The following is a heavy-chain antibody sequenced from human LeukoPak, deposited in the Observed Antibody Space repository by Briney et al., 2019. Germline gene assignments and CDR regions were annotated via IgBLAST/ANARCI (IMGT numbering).Heavy chain of an antibody. Sequence: PSETLSLTCAVYGGSFSGYYWSWIRQPPGKGLEWIGEINHSGSTNYNPSLKSRVTISVDTSKNQFSLKLSSVTAADTAVYYCASPGSCSGSYYAHFDYWGQGTLVTVSS. CDR1: GGSFSGYY. CDR2: INHSGST. J-gene: IGHJ4*02. CDR3: ASPGSCSGSYYAHFDY. V-gene: IGHV4-34*01. D-gene: IGHD1-26*01.